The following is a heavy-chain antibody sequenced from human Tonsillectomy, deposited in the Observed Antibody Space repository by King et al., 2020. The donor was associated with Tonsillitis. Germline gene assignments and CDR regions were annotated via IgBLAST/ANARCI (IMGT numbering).Heavy chain of an antibody. V-gene: IGHV1-69*01. Sequence: VQLVQSGAEVKKPGSSVKVSCKASGGTFSTYAISWVRPAPGQGLEWMGGIIPIFGTADYAQKFQGRVTISADEATSTAYMELSSLRSEDTAVYYCAGTRYYYDSSGYPYWYFDLWGRGTLVIVSS. D-gene: IGHD3-22*01. CDR2: IIPIFGTA. CDR3: AGTRYYYDSSGYPYWYFDL. J-gene: IGHJ2*01. CDR1: GGTFSTYA.